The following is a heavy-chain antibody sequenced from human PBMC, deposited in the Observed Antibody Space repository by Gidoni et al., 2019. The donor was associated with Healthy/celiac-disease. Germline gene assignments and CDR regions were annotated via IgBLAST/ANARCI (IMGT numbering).Heavy chain of an antibody. Sequence: QVQLVQSGAEVKKPGASVKVSCKASGYTFTSYGISWVRQAPGQGLEWMGWISAYNGNTNYAQKLQGRVTMTTDTSTSTAYMELRSLRSDDTAVYYCARVRRDSYTLLGEIYYFDYWGQGTLVTVSS. J-gene: IGHJ4*02. CDR1: GYTFTSYG. CDR3: ARVRRDSYTLLGEIYYFDY. V-gene: IGHV1-18*01. CDR2: ISAYNGNT. D-gene: IGHD3-16*01.